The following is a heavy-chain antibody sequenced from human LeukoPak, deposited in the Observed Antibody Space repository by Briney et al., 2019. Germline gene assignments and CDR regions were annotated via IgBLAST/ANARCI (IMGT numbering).Heavy chain of an antibody. CDR1: GFTFSNFA. CDR3: AKTFCGGDCLVPLDY. D-gene: IGHD2-21*02. Sequence: SGGSLRLSCAASGFTFSNFAMNWVRQAPGKGLEWVSVISDDGGSTNYADSVKGRFTVSRDNSKNTLYLQINSLRAEDTAVYYCAKTFCGGDCLVPLDYWGQGTPVTVSS. CDR2: ISDDGGST. J-gene: IGHJ4*02. V-gene: IGHV3-23*01.